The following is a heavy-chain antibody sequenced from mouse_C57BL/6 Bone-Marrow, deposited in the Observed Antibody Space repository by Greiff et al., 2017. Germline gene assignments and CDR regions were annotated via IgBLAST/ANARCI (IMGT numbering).Heavy chain of an antibody. CDR3: AREGNWDRNYFDY. Sequence: VQLVESGPELVKPGASVKLSCKASGYTFTSYDINWVKQRPGQGLEWIGWIYPRDGSTKYNEKFKGKATLTVDTSSSTAYMELHSLTSEDSAVYFCAREGNWDRNYFDYWGQGTTLTVSS. CDR1: GYTFTSYD. CDR2: IYPRDGST. D-gene: IGHD4-1*01. J-gene: IGHJ2*01. V-gene: IGHV1-85*01.